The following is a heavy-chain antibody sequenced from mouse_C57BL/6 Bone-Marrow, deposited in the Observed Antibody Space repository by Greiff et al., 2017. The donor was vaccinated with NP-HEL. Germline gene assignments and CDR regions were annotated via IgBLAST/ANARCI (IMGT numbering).Heavy chain of an antibody. Sequence: VKLMESGAELVKPGASVKMSCKASGYTFTTYPIEWMKQNHGKSLEWIGNFHPYNDDTKYNEKFKGKATLTVEKSSSTVYLELSRLTSDDSAVYYCVLITTVGVDAMDYWGQGTSVTVSS. J-gene: IGHJ4*01. V-gene: IGHV1-47*01. CDR1: GYTFTTYP. CDR2: FHPYNDDT. D-gene: IGHD1-1*01. CDR3: VLITTVGVDAMDY.